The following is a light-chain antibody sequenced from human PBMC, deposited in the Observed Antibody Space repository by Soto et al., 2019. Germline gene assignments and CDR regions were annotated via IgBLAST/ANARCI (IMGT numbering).Light chain of an antibody. CDR2: DAS. V-gene: IGKV1-5*01. CDR1: QSISSW. Sequence: DIEITQSPSTLSASVGDRGTMSCRASQSISSWLAWYQQKQGKAPKLLIYDASSLESGVPSRFRGSGSGTEFTLTISSLQPDDFQTYYCQQYNSYSETFGQGTKVDIK. J-gene: IGKJ1*01. CDR3: QQYNSYSET.